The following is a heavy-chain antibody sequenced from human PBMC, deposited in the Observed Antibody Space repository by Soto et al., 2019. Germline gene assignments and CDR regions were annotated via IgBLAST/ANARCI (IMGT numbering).Heavy chain of an antibody. D-gene: IGHD4-4*01. V-gene: IGHV1-69*13. CDR1: GGTFSSGYE. CDR3: ARGMATVYYFDQ. J-gene: IGHJ4*02. CDR2: IIPIFDTT. Sequence: SSVQVSCKASGGTFSSGYEISWVRQAPGQGLEWMGGIIPIFDTTNYAQNFQGRLTITADESTTTAYMELSSLNSDDTAVYYCARGMATVYYFDQWGQG.